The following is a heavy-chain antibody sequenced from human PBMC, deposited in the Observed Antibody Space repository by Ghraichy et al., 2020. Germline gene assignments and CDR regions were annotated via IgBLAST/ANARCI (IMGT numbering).Heavy chain of an antibody. Sequence: LSLTCAASGFTFSNFVMIWFRQAPGKGLEWLSAISGSGATTYYADSVKGRFTISRDNSNDMLYMQMNSLRAEDTAVYYCAKAISSWNGGYWGQVTLVTVSS. J-gene: IGHJ4*02. D-gene: IGHD6-13*01. CDR2: ISGSGATT. CDR3: AKAISSWNGGY. CDR1: GFTFSNFV. V-gene: IGHV3-23*01.